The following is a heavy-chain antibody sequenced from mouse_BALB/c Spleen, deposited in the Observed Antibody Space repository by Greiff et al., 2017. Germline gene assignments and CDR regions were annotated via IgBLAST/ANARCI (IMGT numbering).Heavy chain of an antibody. CDR3: ARRHGNYFYAMDY. D-gene: IGHD2-1*01. CDR2: ISTYYGDA. CDR1: GYTFTDYA. Sequence: VKLQESGAELVRPGVSVKISCKGSGYTFTDYAMHWVKQSHAKSLEWIGVISTYYGDASYNQKFKGKATMTVDKSSSTAYMELARLTSEDSAIYYCARRHGNYFYAMDYWGQGTSVTVSS. V-gene: IGHV1S137*01. J-gene: IGHJ4*01.